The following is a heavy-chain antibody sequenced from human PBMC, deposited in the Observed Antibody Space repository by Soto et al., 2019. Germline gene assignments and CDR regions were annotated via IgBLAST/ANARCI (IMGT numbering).Heavy chain of an antibody. J-gene: IGHJ4*02. CDR3: AKALDYGDTRYYFDY. CDR1: GFTFYDYS. Sequence: GGSLRLSCAASGFTFYDYSMHWVRQAPGKGLEWVSGISWNSGSIGYADSVKGRFTISRDNAKNSLYLQMNSLRAEDTALYYCAKALDYGDTRYYFDYWGQGTLVTVSS. V-gene: IGHV3-9*01. D-gene: IGHD4-17*01. CDR2: ISWNSGSI.